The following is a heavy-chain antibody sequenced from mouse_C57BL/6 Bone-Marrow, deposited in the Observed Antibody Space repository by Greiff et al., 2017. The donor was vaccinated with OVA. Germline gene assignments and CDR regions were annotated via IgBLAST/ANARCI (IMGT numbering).Heavy chain of an antibody. J-gene: IGHJ2*01. V-gene: IGHV5-4*01. CDR1: GFTFSSYA. CDR3: ARYAPYYCGFDY. D-gene: IGHD1-1*01. Sequence: EVQLVESGGGLVKPGGSLQLSCAASGFTFSSYAMSWVRQTPEKRLEWVATISDGGSYTYYPDNVKGRLTISRDNAKKNLYLHMIHLKSEDTAIYYCARYAPYYCGFDYCGQGTTLTVSS. CDR2: ISDGGSYT.